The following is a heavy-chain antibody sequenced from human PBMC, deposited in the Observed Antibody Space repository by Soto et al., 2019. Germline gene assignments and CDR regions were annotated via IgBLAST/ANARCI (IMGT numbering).Heavy chain of an antibody. V-gene: IGHV4-30-4*01. Sequence: SETLSLTCTVSGGSLSSGDYYWGWIRQPPGKGLEWIGYIYYSGSTYYNPSLKSRVTISVDTSKNQFSLKLSSVTAADTAVYYCARDRSAVDYGGYFVYWGQGTLVTVSS. CDR2: IYYSGST. J-gene: IGHJ4*02. CDR3: ARDRSAVDYGGYFVY. CDR1: GGSLSSGDYY. D-gene: IGHD4-17*01.